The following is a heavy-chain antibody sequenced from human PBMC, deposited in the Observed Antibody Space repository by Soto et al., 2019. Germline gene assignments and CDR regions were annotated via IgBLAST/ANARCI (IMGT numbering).Heavy chain of an antibody. J-gene: IGHJ6*03. CDR3: ARDSYQGFYYMDV. V-gene: IGHV1-69*04. Sequence: SVKVSCKASGGTFSSYTISWVRQAPGQGLEWMGRIIPILGIANYAQKFQGRVTITADKSTSTAYMELSSLRSEDTAVYYCARDSYQGFYYMDVWGKGTTVTVSS. CDR2: IIPILGIA. CDR1: GGTFSSYT. D-gene: IGHD2-15*01.